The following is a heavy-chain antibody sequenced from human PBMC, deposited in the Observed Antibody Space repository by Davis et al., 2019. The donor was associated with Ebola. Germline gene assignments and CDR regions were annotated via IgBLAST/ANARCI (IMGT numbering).Heavy chain of an antibody. V-gene: IGHV3-15*05. Sequence: GGSLRLSCAASGFTFSNAWMSWVRQAPGKGLEWVGRIKTKTDGGTTDYAAPVKGRFTISRDDSKKTLYLQMNGLRVEDTAIYYCAKDTSNIWFDIWGQGTNVTVSS. J-gene: IGHJ3*02. CDR2: IKTKTDGGTT. CDR1: GFTFSNAW. CDR3: AKDTSNIWFDI. D-gene: IGHD1-26*01.